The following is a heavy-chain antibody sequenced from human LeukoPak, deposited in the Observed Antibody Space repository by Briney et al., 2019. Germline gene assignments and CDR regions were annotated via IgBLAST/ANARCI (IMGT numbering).Heavy chain of an antibody. Sequence: GSLRLSCGASGFFFESYSMNWVRQAPGKGLEWISYITTNSDTVYYADSVEGRFTISRDNAKNSLFLQMNSLRVEDTAVYFCARDGVHLDSTGYYRYYFDLWGQGTPVTVAS. V-gene: IGHV3-48*01. CDR2: ITTNSDTV. CDR3: ARDGVHLDSTGYYRYYFDL. CDR1: GFFFESYS. D-gene: IGHD3-22*01. J-gene: IGHJ5*01.